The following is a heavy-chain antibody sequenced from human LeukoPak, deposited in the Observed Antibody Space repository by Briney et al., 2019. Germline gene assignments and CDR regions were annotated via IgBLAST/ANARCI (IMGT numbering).Heavy chain of an antibody. V-gene: IGHV3-30-3*01. CDR1: GFTFSSYA. CDR2: ISYDGSNK. Sequence: GGSLRLSCAASGFTFSSYAMHWVRQAPGKGLEWVAVISYDGSNKYYADSVKGRFTISRDNSKNTLYLQMNSLRAEDTAVYYCASRGIAAAGPFDPWGQGTLVTVSS. CDR3: ASRGIAAAGPFDP. J-gene: IGHJ5*02. D-gene: IGHD6-13*01.